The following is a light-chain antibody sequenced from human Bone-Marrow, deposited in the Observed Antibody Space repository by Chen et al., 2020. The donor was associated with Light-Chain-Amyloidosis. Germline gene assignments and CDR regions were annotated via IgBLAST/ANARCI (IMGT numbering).Light chain of an antibody. CDR2: SNN. Sequence: QTALTQPPSASGTPGQRVTISCSGSTSNIGSNTVNWYQHLPGTAPKLLIHSNNQRPSGVPARFSGSKSCTSACLAISGLQSAAEAIYYCAAWDDSLDVLYVFGTGTNVTVL. V-gene: IGLV1-44*01. J-gene: IGLJ1*01. CDR3: AAWDDSLDVLYV. CDR1: TSNIGSNT.